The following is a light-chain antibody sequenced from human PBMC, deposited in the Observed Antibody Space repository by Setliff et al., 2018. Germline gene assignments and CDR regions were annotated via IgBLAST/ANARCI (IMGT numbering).Light chain of an antibody. CDR3: SSYAGGNNFV. CDR1: SSDVGGYNDVFRYNY. CDR2: EVT. Sequence: QSVLTQPPSASGYPGQSVTISCTGASSDVGGYNDVFRYNYVSWYQQYPGKAPKLLISEVTKRPSGVPDRFSGSKSGNTASLTVSGLQAEDEADYYCSSYAGGNNFVFGGGTKGTVL. J-gene: IGLJ2*01. V-gene: IGLV2-8*01.